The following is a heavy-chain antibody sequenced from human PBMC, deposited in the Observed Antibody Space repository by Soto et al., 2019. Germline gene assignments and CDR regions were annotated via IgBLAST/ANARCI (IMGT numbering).Heavy chain of an antibody. J-gene: IGHJ6*02. Sequence: EMQLVESGGGLVQPGGSLRLSCVASGFRLSNHFMNWVRQAPGKGLEWVATIKEDGREKYYVESVEGRSTISRDNAKNSLYLEVSNVRDGDTAVYYCARPRFRGMDVWGQGTTVTVSS. CDR2: IKEDGREK. D-gene: IGHD3-10*01. CDR1: GFRLSNHF. V-gene: IGHV3-7*03. CDR3: ARPRFRGMDV.